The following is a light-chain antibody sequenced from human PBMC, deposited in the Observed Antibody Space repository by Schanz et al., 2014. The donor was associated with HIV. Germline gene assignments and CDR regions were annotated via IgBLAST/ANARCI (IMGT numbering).Light chain of an antibody. CDR1: QSVSSN. CDR2: RAS. Sequence: EIVMTQSPGTLSVSPGERATLSCKASQSVSSNLAWYQHKPGQAPSLLIYRASTRAPGIPARFSGSGSGTEFTLTISSLQSEDFAVYYCQYFGNSGGTFGGGTKVEIK. V-gene: IGKV3-15*01. CDR3: QYFGNSGGT. J-gene: IGKJ4*01.